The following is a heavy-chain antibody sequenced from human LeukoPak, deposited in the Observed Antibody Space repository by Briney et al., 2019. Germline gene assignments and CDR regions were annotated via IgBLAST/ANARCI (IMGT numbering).Heavy chain of an antibody. D-gene: IGHD3-22*01. CDR3: APPPYYYETNGYSVA. CDR1: GGSISSYY. CDR2: IYYSGST. Sequence: SETLSLTCTVSGGSISSYYWSWIRQPPGKGLEWIGYIYYSGSTNYNPSLKSRVTISVDTSKNQFSLNLTSVTAADTAVYYCAPPPYYYETNGYSVAWGQGTLVTVSS. J-gene: IGHJ5*02. V-gene: IGHV4-59*12.